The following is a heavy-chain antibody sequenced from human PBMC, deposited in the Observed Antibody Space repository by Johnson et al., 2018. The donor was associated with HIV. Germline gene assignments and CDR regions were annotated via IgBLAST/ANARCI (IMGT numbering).Heavy chain of an antibody. CDR1: GFTFSSYW. CDR2: INSDGSST. Sequence: VQLVESGGGLVQPGGSLRLSCAASGFTFSSYWMHWVRQAPGKGLVWVSRINSDGSSTNYADSVKGRFTISRDNAKNTLYLQMNSLRAEDTAVYYCARDLAAGIPSDAFDIWGQGTMVTVSS. J-gene: IGHJ3*02. V-gene: IGHV3-74*01. CDR3: ARDLAAGIPSDAFDI. D-gene: IGHD6-25*01.